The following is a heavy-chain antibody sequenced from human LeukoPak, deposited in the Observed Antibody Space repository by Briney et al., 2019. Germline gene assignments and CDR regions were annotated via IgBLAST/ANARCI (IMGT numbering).Heavy chain of an antibody. J-gene: IGHJ5*02. V-gene: IGHV5-51*01. D-gene: IGHD3-3*01. Sequence: GESLKISYEGSGYSFGNRWIGWVRQMPGKGLEWMGIIYPDDSDTIYKPSFEGQVTISADTSISTAYLQWSSLKASDTAMYYCARQRGVVDNWFDPWGQGTLVTVSS. CDR3: ARQRGVVDNWFDP. CDR1: GYSFGNRW. CDR2: IYPDDSDT.